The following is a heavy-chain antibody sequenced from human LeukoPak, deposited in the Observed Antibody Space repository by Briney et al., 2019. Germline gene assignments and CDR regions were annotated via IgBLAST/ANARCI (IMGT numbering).Heavy chain of an antibody. J-gene: IGHJ4*02. CDR3: AKGSYYDSSGSFYFDY. V-gene: IGHV3-23*01. Sequence: GGSLRLSCAASGFTFSSYAMSWVRQAPGKGLEWVSGISGSGVNTYYADSVKGRFTISRDNSKNTLYVQVNNLGTEDTAAYYCAKGSYYDSSGSFYFDYWGQGTLVTVSS. CDR1: GFTFSSYA. D-gene: IGHD3-22*01. CDR2: ISGSGVNT.